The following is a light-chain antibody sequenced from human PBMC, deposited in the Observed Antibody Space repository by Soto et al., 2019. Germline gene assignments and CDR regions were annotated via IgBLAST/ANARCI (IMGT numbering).Light chain of an antibody. J-gene: IGKJ2*01. CDR3: QQSYRAPYT. V-gene: IGKV1-39*01. CDR1: QSIYSS. CDR2: AAS. Sequence: DIQMTQSPSSLSASVGDRVTITCRASQSIYSSLNWYHQKPGKAPKLLIYAASNLQSGVPSRFSCSESGTDFTLRMSSLQLEDFATYYGQQSYRAPYTFGQGTKLEI.